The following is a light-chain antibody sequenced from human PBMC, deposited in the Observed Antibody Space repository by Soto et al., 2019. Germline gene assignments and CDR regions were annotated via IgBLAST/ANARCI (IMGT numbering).Light chain of an antibody. CDR3: QQYETFSGT. V-gene: IGKV1-5*01. J-gene: IGKJ1*01. Sequence: DIQMTQSPSTLSATVGGTGTVTCRASQSVSGWLAWYQQKPGEAPKLLIYDASALPRGVPSRFSGSGSGTKFTLTIASLQPDDFATYYCQQYETFSGTFGPGTKVDIK. CDR2: DAS. CDR1: QSVSGW.